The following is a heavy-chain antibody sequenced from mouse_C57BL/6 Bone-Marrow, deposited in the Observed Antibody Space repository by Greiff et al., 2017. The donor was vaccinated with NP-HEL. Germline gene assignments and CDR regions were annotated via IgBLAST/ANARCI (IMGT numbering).Heavy chain of an antibody. J-gene: IGHJ3*01. CDR2: IYPRSGNT. V-gene: IGHV1-81*01. CDR3: AKADWAWFAY. CDR1: GYTFTSYG. D-gene: IGHD4-1*01. Sequence: VKLMESGAELARPGASVKLSCKASGYTFTSYGISWVKQRTGQGLEWIGEIYPRSGNTYYNEKFKGKATLTADKSSSTAYMELRSLTSEDSAVYFCAKADWAWFAYWGQGTLVTVSA.